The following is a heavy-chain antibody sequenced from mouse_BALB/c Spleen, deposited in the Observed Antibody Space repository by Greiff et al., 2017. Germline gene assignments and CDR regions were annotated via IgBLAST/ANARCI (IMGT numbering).Heavy chain of an antibody. D-gene: IGHD2-14*01. Sequence: QVKLQESGPGLVAPSQSLSITCTVSGFSLSRYSVHWVRQPPGKGLEWLGMIWGGGSTDYNSALKSRLRISKDNSKNQIFLKMNSLQADETDLYYGATTYYRYDAMDYWGQGTAVTVSS. V-gene: IGHV2-6-4*01. J-gene: IGHJ4*01. CDR3: ATTYYRYDAMDY. CDR2: IWGGGST. CDR1: GFSLSRYS.